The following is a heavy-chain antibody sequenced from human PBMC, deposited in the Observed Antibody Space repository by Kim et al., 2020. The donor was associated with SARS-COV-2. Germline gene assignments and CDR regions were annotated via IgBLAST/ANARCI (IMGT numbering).Heavy chain of an antibody. CDR2: IIPIFGTA. V-gene: IGHV1-69*13. CDR3: ARERIRGYCSSTSCYSNYFDY. Sequence: SVKVSCKASGGTFSSYAISWVRQAPGQGLEWMGGIIPIFGTANYAQKFQGRVTITADESTSTAYMELSSLRSEDTAVYYCARERIRGYCSSTSCYSNYFDYWGQGTLVTVSS. CDR1: GGTFSSYA. J-gene: IGHJ4*02. D-gene: IGHD2-2*02.